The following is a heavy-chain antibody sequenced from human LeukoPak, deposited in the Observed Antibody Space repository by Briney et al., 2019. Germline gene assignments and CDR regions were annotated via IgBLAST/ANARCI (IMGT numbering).Heavy chain of an antibody. CDR2: ISPSGGGT. CDR3: ARGQNKCLGH. CDR1: GYTFTNYF. Sequence: GASVKVSCKASGYTFTNYFMHWVGQAPGQGLEWMGVISPSGGGTTYAQRFQGRVTMTRDTSTSTVHMELSSLRSEDTAVYCARGQNKCLGHWGQGTLVTVSS. J-gene: IGHJ4*02. D-gene: IGHD2/OR15-2a*01. V-gene: IGHV1-46*01.